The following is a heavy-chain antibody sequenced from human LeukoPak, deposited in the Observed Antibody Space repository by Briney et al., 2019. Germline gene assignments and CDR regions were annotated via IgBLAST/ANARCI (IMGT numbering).Heavy chain of an antibody. Sequence: GGSLRLSCAASGFTFSSYAMSWVRQAPGKGLEWVSAISGSGGSTYCADSVKGRFTISRDNSKNTLYLQMNSLRAEDTAVYYCAKGGAMIVVFAGMDVWGQGTTVTVSS. CDR2: ISGSGGST. CDR1: GFTFSSYA. J-gene: IGHJ6*02. V-gene: IGHV3-23*01. D-gene: IGHD3-22*01. CDR3: AKGGAMIVVFAGMDV.